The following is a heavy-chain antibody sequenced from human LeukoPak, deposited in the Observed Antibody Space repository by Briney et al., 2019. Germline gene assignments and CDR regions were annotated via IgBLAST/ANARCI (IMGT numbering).Heavy chain of an antibody. CDR1: GFTFSSYG. CDR3: AKDSHSSGYEDFDY. J-gene: IGHJ4*02. Sequence: PGGSLRLSCAASGFTFSSYGMHWVRQAPGKGLEWVAVISYDGSNKYYADSVKGRLTISRDNSKNTLFLQMNSLRAEDTAVYYCAKDSHSSGYEDFDYWGQGTLVTVSS. D-gene: IGHD3-22*01. CDR2: ISYDGSNK. V-gene: IGHV3-30*18.